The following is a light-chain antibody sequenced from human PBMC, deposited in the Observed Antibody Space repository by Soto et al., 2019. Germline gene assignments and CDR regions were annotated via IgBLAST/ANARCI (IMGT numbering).Light chain of an antibody. J-gene: IGLJ1*01. CDR2: EVS. CDR1: SSDVGGFNY. Sequence: QSALTQPASVSGSPGQSITISCTGTSSDVGGFNYVSWYQQHPGKAPKLMIYEVSNRPSGVSNRFSGSKSGNTASLTISGLQAEDEADYYCSSYTSSSTPHVFGTGTKVTVL. V-gene: IGLV2-14*01. CDR3: SSYTSSSTPHV.